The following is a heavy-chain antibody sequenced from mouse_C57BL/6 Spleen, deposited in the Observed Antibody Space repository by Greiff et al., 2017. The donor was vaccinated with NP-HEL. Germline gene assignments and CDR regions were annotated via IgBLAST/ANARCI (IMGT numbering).Heavy chain of an antibody. V-gene: IGHV1-55*01. CDR3: ARMDGNYVGYFDY. Sequence: VQLQQPGAELVKPGASVKMSCKASGYTFTSYWITWVKQRPGQGLEWIGDIYPGSGSTNYNEKFKSKATLTVDTSSSTAYMQLSSLTSEDSAVYYCARMDGNYVGYFDYWGQGTTLTVSS. CDR1: GYTFTSYW. CDR2: IYPGSGST. J-gene: IGHJ2*01. D-gene: IGHD2-1*01.